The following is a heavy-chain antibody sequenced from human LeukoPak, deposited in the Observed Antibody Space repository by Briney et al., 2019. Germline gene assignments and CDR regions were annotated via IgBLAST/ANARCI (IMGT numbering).Heavy chain of an antibody. J-gene: IGHJ6*03. D-gene: IGHD2/OR15-2a*01. Sequence: PSETLSLTCTVSGGSISSYYWSWIRQPAGKGLEWIGRIYTSGSTNYNPSLKSRVTMSVDTSKNQFSLKLSSVTAADTAVYYCARGRVGLSYYYYMDVWGKGTTVTVSS. CDR2: IYTSGST. V-gene: IGHV4-4*07. CDR1: GGSISSYY. CDR3: ARGRVGLSYYYYMDV.